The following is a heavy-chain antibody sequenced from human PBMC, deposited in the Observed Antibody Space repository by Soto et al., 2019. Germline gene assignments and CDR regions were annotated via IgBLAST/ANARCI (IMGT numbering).Heavy chain of an antibody. CDR1: GFTFGSYA. V-gene: IGHV3-49*03. Sequence: SLRLSCSGCGFTFGSYALSWFRQAPGKGPEWVGVIRSEANGGTTDYAASVKGRITISRDDSKSIAYMEINSLQTEDTAVYLGTRDYYESSADDAYWGQGDLVSVS. CDR2: IRSEANGGTT. J-gene: IGHJ4*02. CDR3: TRDYYESSADDAY. D-gene: IGHD3-22*01.